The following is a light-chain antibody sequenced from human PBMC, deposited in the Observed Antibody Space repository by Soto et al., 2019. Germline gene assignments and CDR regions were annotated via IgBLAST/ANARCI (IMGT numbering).Light chain of an antibody. CDR1: QSLVHIDGNTY. CDR2: KIS. CDR3: MQATQSYT. J-gene: IGKJ2*01. V-gene: IGKV2-24*01. Sequence: DIVLTQTRLSSPVTLGQPASISCRSSQSLVHIDGNTYFNWLQQRPGQPPRLLIYKISNRFPGVPDRFSGSGAGTDFTLKISRVEAEDVGVYYCMQATQSYTFFQGTRLEIK.